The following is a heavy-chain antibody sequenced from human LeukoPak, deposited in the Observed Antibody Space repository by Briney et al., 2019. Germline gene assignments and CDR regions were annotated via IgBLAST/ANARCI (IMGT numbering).Heavy chain of an antibody. Sequence: PSETLSLTCAVYGGSFSGYYWSWIRQPPGKGLEWIGEINHSGSTNYNPSLKSRVTISVDTSKNQFSLKLSSVTAADTAVYYCARTVGLRYFDWYDYWGQGTLVTVSS. CDR2: INHSGST. CDR3: ARTVGLRYFDWYDY. J-gene: IGHJ4*02. V-gene: IGHV4-34*01. CDR1: GGSFSGYY. D-gene: IGHD3-9*01.